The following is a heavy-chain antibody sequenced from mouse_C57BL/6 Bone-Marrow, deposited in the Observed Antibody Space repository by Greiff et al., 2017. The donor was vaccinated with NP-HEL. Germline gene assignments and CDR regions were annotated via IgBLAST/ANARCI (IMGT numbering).Heavy chain of an antibody. CDR3: AKGISDYYGSTLYYFDY. V-gene: IGHV5-17*01. D-gene: IGHD1-1*01. Sequence: EVKLVESGGGLVKPGGSLKLSCAASGFTFSDYGMHWVRQAPEKGLEWVAYISSGSSTIYYADTVKGRFTISRDNAKNTLFLQMTSLRSEDTAMYYCAKGISDYYGSTLYYFDYWGQGTTLTVSS. J-gene: IGHJ2*01. CDR2: ISSGSSTI. CDR1: GFTFSDYG.